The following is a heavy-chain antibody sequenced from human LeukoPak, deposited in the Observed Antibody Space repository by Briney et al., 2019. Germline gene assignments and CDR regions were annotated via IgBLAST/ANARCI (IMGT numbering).Heavy chain of an antibody. Sequence: GGSLRLSCAASGFTFSSYWMSWVRQAPGKGLEWVANIKQDGSEKYYVDSVKGRFTISRDNAKNSLYLQMNSLRAEDTAVYYCARDHPYDYVWGSYPFDYWGQGTLVTVSS. CDR1: GFTFSSYW. V-gene: IGHV3-7*01. D-gene: IGHD3-16*02. CDR3: ARDHPYDYVWGSYPFDY. CDR2: IKQDGSEK. J-gene: IGHJ4*02.